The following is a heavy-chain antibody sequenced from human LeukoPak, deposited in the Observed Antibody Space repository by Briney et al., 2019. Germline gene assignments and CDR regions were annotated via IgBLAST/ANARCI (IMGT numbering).Heavy chain of an antibody. J-gene: IGHJ4*02. CDR1: GYTLTELS. CDR3: ATTRPYSSGWSYFDY. Sequence: GASVKVSCKISGYTLTELSMHWVRQAPGKGLEWMGSFDPEDGETIYAQRFQGRVTMTEDTSTDTDYMELSSLRSEDTAVYYCATTRPYSSGWSYFDYGGQGTLVTVSS. V-gene: IGHV1-24*01. CDR2: FDPEDGET. D-gene: IGHD6-19*01.